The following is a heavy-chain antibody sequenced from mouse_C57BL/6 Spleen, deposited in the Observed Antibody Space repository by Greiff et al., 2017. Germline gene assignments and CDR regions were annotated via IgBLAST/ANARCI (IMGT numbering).Heavy chain of an antibody. CDR2: ISGGGGNT. CDR1: GFTFSSYT. J-gene: IGHJ2*01. V-gene: IGHV5-9*01. Sequence: EVQRVESGGGLVKPGGSLKLSCAASGFTFSSYTMSWVRQTPEKRLEWVATISGGGGNTYYPDSVKGRFTISRDNAKNTLYLQMSSLRSEDTALYYCARLNYFDYWGQGTTLTVSS. CDR3: ARLNYFDY.